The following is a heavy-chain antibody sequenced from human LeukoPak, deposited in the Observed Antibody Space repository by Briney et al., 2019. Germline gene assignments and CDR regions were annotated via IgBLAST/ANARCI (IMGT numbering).Heavy chain of an antibody. Sequence: PGGSLRLSCAASGFTFSSYSMNWVRQAPGKGLEWVSYISSSDSTIYYTDSVKGRFTISRDNAKNSLYLQMNSLRADDTAVYYCARADCSSTSCYELDYWGQGTLVTVSS. CDR1: GFTFSSYS. CDR3: ARADCSSTSCYELDY. J-gene: IGHJ4*02. CDR2: ISSSDSTI. V-gene: IGHV3-48*04. D-gene: IGHD2-2*01.